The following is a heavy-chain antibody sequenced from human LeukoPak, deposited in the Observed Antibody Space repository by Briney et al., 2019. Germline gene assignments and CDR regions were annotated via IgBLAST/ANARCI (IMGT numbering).Heavy chain of an antibody. CDR3: ARGEGQAVSAFDY. Sequence: SETLSLTCSVSGGSISSYYWNWIRQPPGKGLEWLGYIHYSGSTNYNPSLESRVTISLDTAKNQFSLRLSSVTAADTAVYYCARGEGQAVSAFDYWGQGALVTVSS. D-gene: IGHD2-15*01. CDR1: GGSISSYY. CDR2: IHYSGST. V-gene: IGHV4-59*01. J-gene: IGHJ4*02.